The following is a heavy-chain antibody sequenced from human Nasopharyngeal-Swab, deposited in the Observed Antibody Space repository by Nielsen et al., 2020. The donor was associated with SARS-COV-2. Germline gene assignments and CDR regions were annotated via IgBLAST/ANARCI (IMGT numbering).Heavy chain of an antibody. CDR2: VSFDGIEN. Sequence: GESLKISCATSGFTFTSYALHWVRQAPGKGLEWVAVVSFDGIENYFSDSVKGRFTISRDTSKKTVFLQMNSLRPDDTAVYYCARDQGFGDDYYGLDVWGQGTMVTVSS. D-gene: IGHD3-16*01. CDR3: ARDQGFGDDYYGLDV. V-gene: IGHV3-30*04. CDR1: GFTFTSYA. J-gene: IGHJ6*02.